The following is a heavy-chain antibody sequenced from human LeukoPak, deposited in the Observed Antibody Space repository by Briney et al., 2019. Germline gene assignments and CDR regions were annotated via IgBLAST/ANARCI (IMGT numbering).Heavy chain of an antibody. J-gene: IGHJ4*02. CDR1: GFTFDDYA. V-gene: IGHV3-9*03. Sequence: PGGSLGLSCAASGFTFDDYAMHWVRQAPGKGLEWVSGISWNSGSIGYADSAKGRFTISRDNAKNSLYLQMNSLRAEDMALYYCAKGLGAVAGTYFDYWGQGTLVTVSS. CDR3: AKGLGAVAGTYFDY. D-gene: IGHD6-19*01. CDR2: ISWNSGSI.